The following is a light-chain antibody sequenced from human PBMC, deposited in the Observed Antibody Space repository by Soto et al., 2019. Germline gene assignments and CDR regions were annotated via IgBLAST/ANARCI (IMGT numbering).Light chain of an antibody. Sequence: ELVLTQSPGTLSLSPGESATLSCRASQSVTNNYFAWYQQKPGQAPRLLIFGSSDRATGIPDRFSGSGSGTDFTLTISRLEPEDFAVYYCHQYGSSPPYTFGQGTKLEIK. J-gene: IGKJ2*01. CDR1: QSVTNNY. V-gene: IGKV3-20*01. CDR3: HQYGSSPPYT. CDR2: GSS.